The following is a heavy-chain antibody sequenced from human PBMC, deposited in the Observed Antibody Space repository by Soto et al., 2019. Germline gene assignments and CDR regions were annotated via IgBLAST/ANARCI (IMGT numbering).Heavy chain of an antibody. V-gene: IGHV4-30-4*01. CDR3: ARDWGEEYYYGMDV. CDR1: CGSISSGDYY. J-gene: IGHJ6*02. Sequence: SETLSLTCTVSCGSISSGDYYWSWIRQPPGKGLEWIGYIDYSGSTYYNPSLKSRVTISVDTSKNQFSLKLSSVTAADTAVYYCARDWGEEYYYGMDVWGQGTTVTVSS. D-gene: IGHD6-6*01. CDR2: IDYSGST.